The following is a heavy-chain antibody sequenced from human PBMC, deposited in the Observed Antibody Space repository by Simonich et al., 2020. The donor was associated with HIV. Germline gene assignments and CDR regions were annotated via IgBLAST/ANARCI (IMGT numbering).Heavy chain of an antibody. J-gene: IGHJ4*02. CDR3: ATDGYYYDSIRF. V-gene: IGHV3-33*01. CDR1: GFTFSSSV. Sequence: VQLVESGGGVVQPGRSLRLSCAASGFTFSSSVMHWVCQAPGKGLEWVAVKWYDGSNKYSADSVKGRFTISRDNSKNTLYLQMNSLRAEDTAVYYCATDGYYYDSIRFWGQGTLVTVSS. CDR2: KWYDGSNK. D-gene: IGHD3-22*01.